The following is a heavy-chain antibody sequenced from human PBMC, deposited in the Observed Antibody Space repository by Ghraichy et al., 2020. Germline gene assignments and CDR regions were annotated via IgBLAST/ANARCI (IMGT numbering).Heavy chain of an antibody. J-gene: IGHJ4*02. D-gene: IGHD4-17*01. CDR2: IIPIFGTA. V-gene: IGHV1-69*13. CDR1: GGTFSSYA. CDR3: ARDIHDYGDSYYFDY. Sequence: SVKVACKASGGTFSSYAISWVRQAPGQGLEWMGGIIPIFGTANYAQKFQGRVTITADESTSTAYMELSSLRSEDTAVYYCARDIHDYGDSYYFDYWGQGTLVTVSS.